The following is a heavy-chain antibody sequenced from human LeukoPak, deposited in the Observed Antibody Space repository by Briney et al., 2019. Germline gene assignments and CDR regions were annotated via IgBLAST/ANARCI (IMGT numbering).Heavy chain of an antibody. Sequence: ASVKVSCKASGYTFTSYYMHWVRQAPGQGLEWMGIINPSGGSTSYAQKFQGRVTMTRDASTSTVYMELSSLRSEDTAVYYCATDRGYGDYGGYYDSSGYPDYWGQGTLVTVSS. D-gene: IGHD3-22*01. CDR3: ATDRGYGDYGGYYDSSGYPDY. J-gene: IGHJ4*02. CDR2: INPSGGST. CDR1: GYTFTSYY. V-gene: IGHV1-46*01.